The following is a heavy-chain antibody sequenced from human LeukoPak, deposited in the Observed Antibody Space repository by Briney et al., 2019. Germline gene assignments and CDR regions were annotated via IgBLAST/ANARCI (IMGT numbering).Heavy chain of an antibody. CDR1: GYTFTDYY. CDR2: LNPHTGGA. D-gene: IGHD2-21*01. J-gene: IGHJ4*02. V-gene: IGHV1-2*06. Sequence: ASVKVSCKPSGYTFTDYYIHWVRQAPRQGLEWMGQLNPHTGGANYPQKFQGRVSMTRDTSINTAYIEVSRLTSDDTAVYYCARVTWKTVIAAPDYWGQGTLVTVSS. CDR3: ARVTWKTVIAAPDY.